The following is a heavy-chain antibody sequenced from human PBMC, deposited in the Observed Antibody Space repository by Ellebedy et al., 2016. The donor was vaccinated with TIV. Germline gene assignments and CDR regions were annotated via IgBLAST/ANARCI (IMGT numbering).Heavy chain of an antibody. D-gene: IGHD3-10*01. V-gene: IGHV4-59*01. J-gene: IGHJ5*02. Sequence: MPGGSLRLSCSVSGVSITNYYWNWIRQSPEKGLEWIAYFHSGGSADYNPSLKSRLTMSLDTSKNQLFLKLNSVTAADAAVYYCARSGLGNNWLGPWGQGALVTVSS. CDR2: FHSGGSA. CDR3: ARSGLGNNWLGP. CDR1: GVSITNYY.